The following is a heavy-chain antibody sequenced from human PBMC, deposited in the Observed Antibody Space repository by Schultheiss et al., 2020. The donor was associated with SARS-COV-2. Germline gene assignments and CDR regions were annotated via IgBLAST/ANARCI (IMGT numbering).Heavy chain of an antibody. CDR2: ISSSSSYI. D-gene: IGHD2-2*01. Sequence: GGSLRLSCAASGFTFSSYSMNWVRQAPGKGLEWVSSISSSSSYIYYADSVKGRFTISRDNAKNSLYLQMNSLRAEDTAVYYCARDGANCSSTSCYSDYYYYMDVWGKGTTVTVSS. J-gene: IGHJ6*03. CDR1: GFTFSSYS. V-gene: IGHV3-21*01. CDR3: ARDGANCSSTSCYSDYYYYMDV.